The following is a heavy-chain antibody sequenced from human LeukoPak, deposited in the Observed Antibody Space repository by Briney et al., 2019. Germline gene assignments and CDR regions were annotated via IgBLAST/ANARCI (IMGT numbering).Heavy chain of an antibody. CDR1: GYTFTCYY. CDR2: INPSGGST. Sequence: ASVKVSCKASGYTFTCYYMHWVRQAPGQGLEWMGIINPSGGSTSYAQKFQGRVTMTRDTSTSTVYMELSSLRSEDTAVYYCAREATDVGSDYWGQGTLVTVSS. CDR3: AREATDVGSDY. J-gene: IGHJ4*02. V-gene: IGHV1-46*01. D-gene: IGHD5-12*01.